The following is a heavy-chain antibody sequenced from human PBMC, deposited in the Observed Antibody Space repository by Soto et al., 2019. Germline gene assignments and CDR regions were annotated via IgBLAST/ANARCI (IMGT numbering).Heavy chain of an antibody. D-gene: IGHD3-9*01. Sequence: GGSLRLSCAASGFTFSSYSMNWVRQAPGKGLEWVSSISSSSSYIYYADSVKGRFTISRDNAKNSLYLQMNSLRAEDTAVYYCARYPNFDWSPFDYWGQGTLVTVSS. CDR2: ISSSSSYI. CDR3: ARYPNFDWSPFDY. CDR1: GFTFSSYS. V-gene: IGHV3-21*01. J-gene: IGHJ4*02.